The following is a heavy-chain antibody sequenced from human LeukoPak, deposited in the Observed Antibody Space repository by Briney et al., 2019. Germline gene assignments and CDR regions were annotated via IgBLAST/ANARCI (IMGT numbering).Heavy chain of an antibody. D-gene: IGHD2-8*01. CDR1: GFTFSEAW. Sequence: TGGSLRLSCAASGFTFSEAWMSWVRQAPGKGLEWVGRIKSKADGATIDYAAPVTGRFTISRDDSENTLYLRMSRLKTEDTAVYYCMTDVLWDPAGYWGQGTLVTVSS. CDR2: IKSKADGATI. J-gene: IGHJ4*02. CDR3: MTDVLWDPAGY. V-gene: IGHV3-15*01.